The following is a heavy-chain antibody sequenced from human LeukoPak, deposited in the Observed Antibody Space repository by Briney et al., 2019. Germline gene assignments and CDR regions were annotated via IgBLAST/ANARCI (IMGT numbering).Heavy chain of an antibody. J-gene: IGHJ1*01. V-gene: IGHV3-43*01. Sequence: GGSLRLSCAASGFTFDGYTMRWVRQVPWKGLEWVSLITWDGGSTFYADSVKGRFTISRDNSKNSLSLQMNSLRIEDTALYYCAAEAQRYFHHWGQGTLVTVSS. CDR2: ITWDGGST. CDR1: GFTFDGYT. CDR3: AAEAQRYFHH.